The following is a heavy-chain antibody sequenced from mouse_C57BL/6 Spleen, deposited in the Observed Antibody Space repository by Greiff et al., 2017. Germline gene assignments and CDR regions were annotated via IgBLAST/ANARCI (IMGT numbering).Heavy chain of an antibody. V-gene: IGHV1-80*01. D-gene: IGHD1-1*01. CDR3: ARENYGSSSNY. CDR1: GYAFSSYW. Sequence: QVQLQQSGAELVKPGASVKISCKASGYAFSSYWMNWVKQRPGKGLEWIGQIYPGDGDTNYNGKFKGKATLTADKSSSTAYMQLSSLTSEDSAVYFCARENYGSSSNYWGQGTTLTVSS. J-gene: IGHJ2*01. CDR2: IYPGDGDT.